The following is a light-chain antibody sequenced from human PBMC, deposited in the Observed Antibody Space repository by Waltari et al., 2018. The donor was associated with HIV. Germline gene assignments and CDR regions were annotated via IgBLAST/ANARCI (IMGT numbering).Light chain of an antibody. V-gene: IGLV4-69*01. J-gene: IGLJ3*02. CDR1: SGHSTYA. CDR3: QTWGTGIRV. Sequence: QLVLTQSPSASASLGASVKLTCTLSSGHSTYAIAWHQQQPEKGPRYLMKVNSDGSHSKGDGIPDRFSGSSSGSGRYLIISSLQSEDEADYYCQTWGTGIRVSGGGTKLTVL. CDR2: VNSDGSH.